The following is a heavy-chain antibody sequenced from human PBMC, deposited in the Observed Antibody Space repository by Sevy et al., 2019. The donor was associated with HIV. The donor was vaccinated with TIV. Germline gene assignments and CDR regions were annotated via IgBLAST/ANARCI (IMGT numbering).Heavy chain of an antibody. CDR2: INHSGST. Sequence: SETLSLTCAVYGGSFSGYYWSWIRQPPGKGLEWIGEINHSGSTNYNPSLKSRVTISVDTSKNQFSLKLSSVTAADTAVYYCARDRGQWLVIVGAFDIWGQGTMVTVSS. D-gene: IGHD6-19*01. J-gene: IGHJ3*02. CDR1: GGSFSGYY. CDR3: ARDRGQWLVIVGAFDI. V-gene: IGHV4-34*01.